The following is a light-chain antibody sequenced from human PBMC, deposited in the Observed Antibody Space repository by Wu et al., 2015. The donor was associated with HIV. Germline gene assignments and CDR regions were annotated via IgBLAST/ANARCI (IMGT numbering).Light chain of an antibody. V-gene: IGKV1-9*01. CDR1: QDISTY. J-gene: IGKJ5*01. Sequence: ASIGDRVNITFRASQDISTYLAWYQQXPGKAPRVLIYDASTLQRGVSSRFSGSGSGTDFTLTISGLQREDFAIYFCQQLNSFPLTFGLGSRLEI. CDR2: DAS. CDR3: QQLNSFPLT.